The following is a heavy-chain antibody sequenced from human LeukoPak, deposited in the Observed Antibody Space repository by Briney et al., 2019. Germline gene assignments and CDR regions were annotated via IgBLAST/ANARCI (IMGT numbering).Heavy chain of an antibody. CDR3: AGSIAAAGIFDY. Sequence: SETLSLTCTVSGGSISSGGYYWSWIRQHPGKGLEWIGYIYYSGSTYYNPSLKSRVTISVDTSKNQFSLKLSSVTAADTAVYYCAGSIAAAGIFDYWGQGTLVTVSS. D-gene: IGHD6-13*01. V-gene: IGHV4-31*03. J-gene: IGHJ4*02. CDR2: IYYSGST. CDR1: GGSISSGGYY.